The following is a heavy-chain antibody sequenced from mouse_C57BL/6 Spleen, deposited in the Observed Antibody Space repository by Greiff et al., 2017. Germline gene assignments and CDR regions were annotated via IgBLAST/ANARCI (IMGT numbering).Heavy chain of an antibody. D-gene: IGHD1-1*01. CDR2: IYPGDGDT. J-gene: IGHJ4*01. CDR1: GYAFSSYW. Sequence: QVQLKQSGAELVKPGASVKISCKASGYAFSSYWMNWVKQRPGKGLEWIGQIYPGDGDTNYNGKFKGKATLTADKSSSTAYMQLSSLTSEDSAVYFCARGPITTVDAMDYWGQGTSVTVSS. CDR3: ARGPITTVDAMDY. V-gene: IGHV1-80*01.